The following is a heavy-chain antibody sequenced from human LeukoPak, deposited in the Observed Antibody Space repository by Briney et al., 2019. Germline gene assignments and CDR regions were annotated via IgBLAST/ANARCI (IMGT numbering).Heavy chain of an antibody. Sequence: GGSLRLSCAASGFTFSSYVMLWVRQAPGMGLEYVSSIDPDGETSYYANSVKGRFTISRDNSKNTLYLQMNSLRAEDTAVYYCTRNWGSDNWFDPWGQGTLVTVSS. V-gene: IGHV3-64*01. CDR2: IDPDGETS. CDR3: TRNWGSDNWFDP. J-gene: IGHJ5*02. CDR1: GFTFSSYV. D-gene: IGHD7-27*01.